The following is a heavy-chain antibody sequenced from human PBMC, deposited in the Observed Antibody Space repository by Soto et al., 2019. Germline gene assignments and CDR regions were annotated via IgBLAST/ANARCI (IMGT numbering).Heavy chain of an antibody. CDR1: GFTLSSYS. Sequence: QVQLVESGGGVVQPGRSLRLSCAASGFTLSSYSMHWVRQAPGRGLEWVGVISYDGNNKYYRDSVKGRFSISRDTSNNTVNLHMNSLRPEDTAVYYCARSVAVAGLDYWGQVTLVTVS. CDR3: ARSVAVAGLDY. CDR2: ISYDGNNK. V-gene: IGHV3-30-3*01. J-gene: IGHJ4*02. D-gene: IGHD6-19*01.